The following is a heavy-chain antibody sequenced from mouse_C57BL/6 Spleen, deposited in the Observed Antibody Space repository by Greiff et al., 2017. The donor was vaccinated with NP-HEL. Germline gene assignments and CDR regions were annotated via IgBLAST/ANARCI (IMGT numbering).Heavy chain of an antibody. CDR3: TRDRDGYYFAY. CDR1: GFTFSSYA. D-gene: IGHD2-3*01. CDR2: ISSGGDYI. V-gene: IGHV5-9-1*02. J-gene: IGHJ3*01. Sequence: EVHLVESGEGLVKPGGSLKLSCAASGFTFSSYAMSWVRQTPEKRLEWVAYISSGGDYIYYADTVKGRFTISRDNARNTLYLQMSSLKSEDTAMYYCTRDRDGYYFAYWGQGTLVTVSA.